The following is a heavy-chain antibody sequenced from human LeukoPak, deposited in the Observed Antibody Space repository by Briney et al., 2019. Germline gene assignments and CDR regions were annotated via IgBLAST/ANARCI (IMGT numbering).Heavy chain of an antibody. CDR2: IYYSGST. V-gene: IGHV4-59*01. Sequence: PSETLSLTCTVSGGSISSYYWSWIRQPPGKGLEWIGYIYYSGSTNYNPSLKSRVTISVDTSKNQFSLKLSSVTAADTAVYYCARTFYYGSGRARYMDVWGKGTTVTVSS. J-gene: IGHJ6*03. D-gene: IGHD3-10*01. CDR3: ARTFYYGSGRARYMDV. CDR1: GGSISSYY.